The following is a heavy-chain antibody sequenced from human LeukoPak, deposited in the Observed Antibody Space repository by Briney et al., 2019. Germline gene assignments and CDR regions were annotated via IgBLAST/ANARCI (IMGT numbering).Heavy chain of an antibody. V-gene: IGHV1-24*01. CDR1: GYTLTELS. J-gene: IGHJ4*02. Sequence: ASVKVSCKVSGYTLTELSVHWVRQAPGEGLEWMGGFDPEDGETIYAQKFQGRVTMTEDTSTDTAYMELSSLRSEDTAVYYCAGNYYDSSGYLDYWGQGTLVTVSS. D-gene: IGHD3-22*01. CDR3: AGNYYDSSGYLDY. CDR2: FDPEDGET.